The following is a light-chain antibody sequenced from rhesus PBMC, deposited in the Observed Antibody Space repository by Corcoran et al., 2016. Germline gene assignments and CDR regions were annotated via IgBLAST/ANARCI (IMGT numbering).Light chain of an antibody. J-gene: IGKJ4*01. CDR2: YAS. CDR1: QGINNY. CDR3: PRSNHSPLA. V-gene: IGKV1-66*01. Sequence: DIQMTQSPSSLSASVGDRVTITCRASQGINNYISWYQQKPGKDPKPLIYYASILETGLPSRFRGSRSGTAYTLPISSLRAEDIATSYCPRSNHSPLAFGCGTKVQV.